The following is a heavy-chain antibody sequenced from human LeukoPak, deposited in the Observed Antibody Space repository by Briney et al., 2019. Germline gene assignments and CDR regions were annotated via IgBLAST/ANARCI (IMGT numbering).Heavy chain of an antibody. CDR1: GFTFSSYG. CDR3: AREEHDYVWGSYRYYYYYGIDV. V-gene: IGHV3-30*03. CDR2: ISFGGSNE. D-gene: IGHD3-16*02. Sequence: PGGSLRLSCAASGFTFSSYGMHWVRQSPGRGLEWVSFISFGGSNEFYADSLKCRFTISRDNSKDTLYLQMDSLRAEDTALYYCAREEHDYVWGSYRYYYYYGIDVWGQGTTVTVSS. J-gene: IGHJ6*02.